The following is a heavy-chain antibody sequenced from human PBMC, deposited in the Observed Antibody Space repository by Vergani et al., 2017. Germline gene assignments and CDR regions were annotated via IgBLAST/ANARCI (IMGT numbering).Heavy chain of an antibody. CDR3: ARALYGSGSSIYGMDV. Sequence: EVQLVQSGAEVKKPGATMKISCKVSGYTFTDHYMHWVKQAPGKGLEWMGLVDPEDGETIYAEKFKGRVTIAADTSTDTAHLELSSLRSEDTAVYYCARALYGSGSSIYGMDVWGQGTTVTVSS. CDR2: VDPEDGET. CDR1: GYTFTDHY. V-gene: IGHV1-69-2*01. D-gene: IGHD3-10*01. J-gene: IGHJ6*02.